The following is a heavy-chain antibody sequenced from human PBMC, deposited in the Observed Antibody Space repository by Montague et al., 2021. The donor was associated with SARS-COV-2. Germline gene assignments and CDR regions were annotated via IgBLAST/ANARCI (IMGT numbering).Heavy chain of an antibody. V-gene: IGHV4-4*02. CDR2: VYHSGST. D-gene: IGHD2-8*01. CDR3: ATRYYSDTRASNGDY. Sequence: SETLSLTCAVSGGSISSSNWWSWVRQPPGKGLEWIGEVYHSGSTNYNPSFKSRVTISADKSTNQFSLRLTSVTAADTAVFYCATRYYSDTRASNGDYWGQGALVTVSS. CDR1: GGSISSSNW. J-gene: IGHJ4*02.